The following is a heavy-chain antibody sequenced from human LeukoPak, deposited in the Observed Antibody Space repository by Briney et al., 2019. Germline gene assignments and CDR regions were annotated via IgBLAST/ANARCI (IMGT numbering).Heavy chain of an antibody. CDR3: AKEGPVGGWPHDY. CDR1: GFTFSSYW. CDR2: ISGSGGTK. J-gene: IGHJ4*02. Sequence: PGGSLRLSCAASGFTFSSYWMHWVRQAPGKGLEWVSGISGSGGTKYHADSVKGRFTISRDNSKNTLYLQMNSLRAEDTAVYYCAKEGPVGGWPHDYWGQGTLVTVSS. V-gene: IGHV3-23*01.